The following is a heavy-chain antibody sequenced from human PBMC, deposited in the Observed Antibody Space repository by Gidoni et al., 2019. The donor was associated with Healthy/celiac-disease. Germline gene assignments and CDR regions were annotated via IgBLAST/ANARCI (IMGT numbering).Heavy chain of an antibody. V-gene: IGHV4-34*01. CDR2: INHSGST. CDR3: ARGRYYYVWGSYRYDYYFDY. CDR1: GGSFSGYY. Sequence: QVQLQQWGAGLLKPSETLSLTCAVYGGSFSGYYWSWIRQPPGKGLEWIGEINHSGSTNYHPSLNSRVTISVDTSKTQFSLKLSSVTAADTAVYYFARGRYYYVWGSYRYDYYFDYWGQGTLVTVSS. J-gene: IGHJ4*02. D-gene: IGHD3-16*02.